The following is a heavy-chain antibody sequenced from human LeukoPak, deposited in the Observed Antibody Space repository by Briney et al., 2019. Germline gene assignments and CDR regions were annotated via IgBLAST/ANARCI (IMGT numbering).Heavy chain of an antibody. J-gene: IGHJ4*02. V-gene: IGHV5-10-1*01. CDR3: AREDVVTAISY. CDR1: GYSFTSYW. D-gene: IGHD2-21*02. CDR2: IDPSDSYT. Sequence: GESLKISCQGSGYSFTSYWISWVRQMPGKGPEWMGRIDPSDSYTNYSPSFQGHVTISADKSISTAYLQWSSLKASDTAMYYCAREDVVTAISYWGQGTLVTVSS.